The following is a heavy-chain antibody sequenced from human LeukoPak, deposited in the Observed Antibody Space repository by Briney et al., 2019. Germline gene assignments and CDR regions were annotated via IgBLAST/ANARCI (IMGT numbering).Heavy chain of an antibody. J-gene: IGHJ4*02. CDR2: ISAYNGNT. CDR3: ARDQVGYCSSTSCSPGDY. D-gene: IGHD2-2*01. CDR1: GYTFTSYG. Sequence: ASVKVSCKASGYTFTSYGISGVRQAPGQGLEWMGWISAYNGNTNYAQKLLGRVTMTTDTSTRTAYMELRSLRSDDTAVYYCARDQVGYCSSTSCSPGDYWGQGTLVNVSS. V-gene: IGHV1-18*01.